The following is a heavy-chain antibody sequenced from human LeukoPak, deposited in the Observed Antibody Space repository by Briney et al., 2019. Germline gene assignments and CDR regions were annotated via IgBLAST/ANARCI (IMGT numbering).Heavy chain of an antibody. CDR2: IKQDGSEK. CDR1: RFTFSGYW. V-gene: IGHV3-7*01. D-gene: IGHD6-19*01. Sequence: GGSLRLSCAASRFTFSGYWMSWVRQAPGKGLEWVANIKQDGSEKYYVDSVKGRFTISRDNSKNTLYLQMNSLRAEDTAVYYCAKGTYSSGGSAFDIWGQGTMVTVSS. CDR3: AKGTYSSGGSAFDI. J-gene: IGHJ3*02.